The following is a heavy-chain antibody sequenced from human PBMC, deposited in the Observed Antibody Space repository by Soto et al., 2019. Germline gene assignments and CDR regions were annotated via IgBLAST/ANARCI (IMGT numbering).Heavy chain of an antibody. J-gene: IGHJ2*01. D-gene: IGHD3-22*01. V-gene: IGHV3-30-3*01. CDR2: VSSEGGTQ. CDR3: ARENYYGGHVIGSLDL. Sequence: QVQLVESGGGVVQPGRSLRLSCTASGFTFSTYAMQWVRQAPGKGLEWVAVVSSEGGTQFYADSVKGRFTISRDNSKNSLYLQMSSLTTEDAAIYYCARENYYGGHVIGSLDLWGRDTLVSVSS. CDR1: GFTFSTYA.